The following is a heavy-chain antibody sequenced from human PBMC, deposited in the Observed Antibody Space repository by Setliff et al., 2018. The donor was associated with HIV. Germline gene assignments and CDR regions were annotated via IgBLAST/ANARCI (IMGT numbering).Heavy chain of an antibody. Sequence: SETLSLTCTVSGGSISSDSHYWNWIRQPAGKGLEWIGHIYTSGSTNYNPSLKSRVTISVDTSKNQFSLKLSSVTAADTAVYYCARRKPYIVVALTPFDYWGQGTLVTVSS. CDR2: IYTSGST. CDR1: GGSISSDSHY. J-gene: IGHJ4*02. D-gene: IGHD3-22*01. V-gene: IGHV4-61*09. CDR3: ARRKPYIVVALTPFDY.